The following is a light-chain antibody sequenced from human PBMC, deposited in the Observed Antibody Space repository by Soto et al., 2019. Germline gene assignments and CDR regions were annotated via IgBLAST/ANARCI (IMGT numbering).Light chain of an antibody. CDR2: GAS. V-gene: IGKV3-15*01. J-gene: IGKJ5*01. CDR1: QSVSSS. CDR3: QQRSNWPPIT. Sequence: EIVITQFPTTLSVSPGERATLSCRASQSVSSSLAWYQQKPGQAPRLLIYGASTRATGIPARFSGSGSGTEFTLTISSLEPEDFAVYYCQQRSNWPPITFGQGTRLEI.